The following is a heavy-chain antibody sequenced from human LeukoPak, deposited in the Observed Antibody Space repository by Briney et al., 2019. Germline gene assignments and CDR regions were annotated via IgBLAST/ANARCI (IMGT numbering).Heavy chain of an antibody. CDR1: GGTFSSYA. V-gene: IGHV1-69*06. CDR3: ARAVTMVRGTAFDI. Sequence: ASVKVSCKASGGTFSSYAISWVRQAPGQGLEWMGGIIPIFGTANYAQKFQGRVTITADKSTSTAYMELSSLRSEDTAVYYCARAVTMVRGTAFDIWGQGTMVTVSS. CDR2: IIPIFGTA. D-gene: IGHD3-10*01. J-gene: IGHJ3*02.